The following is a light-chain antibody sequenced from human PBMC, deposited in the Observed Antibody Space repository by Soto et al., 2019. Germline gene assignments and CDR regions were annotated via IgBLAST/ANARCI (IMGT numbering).Light chain of an antibody. V-gene: IGKV4-1*01. CDR3: QQYYSFPLT. CDR2: WAS. Sequence: DIVMTQSPDSLAVSLGERATINCKSSQSVLYSSNNQNSLAWYQQKPGQPPKLLIYWASTRESGVPDRFSGSGSGTDFTLPISSLQAEDVAVYYCQQYYSFPLTFGGGTKVEIK. J-gene: IGKJ4*01. CDR1: QSVLYSSNNQNS.